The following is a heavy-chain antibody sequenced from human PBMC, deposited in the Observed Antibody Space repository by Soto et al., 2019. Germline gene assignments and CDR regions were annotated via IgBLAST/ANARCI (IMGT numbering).Heavy chain of an antibody. Sequence: GGSLRLSCAASGFSFSSYRMNWVRQAPGKGLEWVSYISRSSSTMSYADSVKGRFTISRDNAMNSLYLQMNSLRDEDTAVYYCARVICSSTSCYGGYYGMDVWGQGTTVTRLL. D-gene: IGHD2-2*01. CDR1: GFSFSSYR. V-gene: IGHV3-48*02. CDR3: ARVICSSTSCYGGYYGMDV. J-gene: IGHJ6*02. CDR2: ISRSSSTM.